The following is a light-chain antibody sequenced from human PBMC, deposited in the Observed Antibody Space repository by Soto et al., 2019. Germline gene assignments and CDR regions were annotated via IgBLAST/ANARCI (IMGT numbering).Light chain of an antibody. CDR3: QQYGSSSVT. CDR2: GAS. V-gene: IGKV3-20*01. J-gene: IGKJ2*01. CDR1: QSVSSSY. Sequence: EIVLTQSPGTLSLSPGERATLSCRASQSVSSSYLAWYQQKPDQAPRLLIYGASSRATGIPDRFSGSGSGTDFTLTISRREPEDFAVYYCQQYGSSSVTFGQGTKLEIK.